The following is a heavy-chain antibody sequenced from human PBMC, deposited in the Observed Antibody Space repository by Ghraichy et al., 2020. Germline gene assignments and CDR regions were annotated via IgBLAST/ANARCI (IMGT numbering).Heavy chain of an antibody. CDR1: GGSISGSTFY. Sequence: SCTVSGGSISGSTFYWGWIRQPPGKGLEWIGAIYYSGHTYYTSSLKSRATISVDTSKNQFSLRLTSVTAADTAVYYCSRLIDYWGQGTLVTVSS. J-gene: IGHJ4*02. CDR3: SRLIDY. CDR2: IYYSGHT. V-gene: IGHV4-39*01.